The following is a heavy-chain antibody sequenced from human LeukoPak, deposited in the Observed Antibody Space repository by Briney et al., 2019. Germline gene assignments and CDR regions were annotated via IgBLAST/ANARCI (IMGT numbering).Heavy chain of an antibody. CDR3: ATSPNCSSTSCDP. CDR2: INHSGST. D-gene: IGHD2-2*01. J-gene: IGHJ5*02. CDR1: GGSFSGYY. Sequence: SETLSLTCAVYGGSFSGYYWSWIRQPPGKGLEWIGEINHSGSTNYNPSPKSRVTISVDTSKNQFSLKLSSVTAADTAVYYCATSPNCSSTSCDPWGQGTLVTVSS. V-gene: IGHV4-34*01.